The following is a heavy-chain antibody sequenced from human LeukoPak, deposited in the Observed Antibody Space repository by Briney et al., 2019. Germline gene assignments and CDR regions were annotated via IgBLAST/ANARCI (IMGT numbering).Heavy chain of an antibody. CDR3: AREWWGYDVLTGDNWFDP. V-gene: IGHV1-18*01. CDR1: GFPFTTYG. J-gene: IGHJ5*02. CDR2: TNTYNGDT. D-gene: IGHD3-9*01. Sequence: ASVKVSCKASGFPFTTYGINWVRRAPGQGLEWMGWTNTYNGDTNYAQKFQGRVTMTTDTSTTTVYIELRSLTSDDTAAYYCAREWWGYDVLTGDNWFDPWGQGTLVTVSS.